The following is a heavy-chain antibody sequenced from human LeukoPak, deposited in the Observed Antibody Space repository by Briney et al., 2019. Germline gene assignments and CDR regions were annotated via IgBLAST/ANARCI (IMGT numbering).Heavy chain of an antibody. CDR1: GYTFTSYY. CDR3: ARESIDDYDILTGIDY. J-gene: IGHJ4*02. V-gene: IGHV1-46*01. CDR2: INPSGGST. D-gene: IGHD3-9*01. Sequence: ASVKVSCKASGYTFTSYYMHWVRQAPGQGLEWMGIINPSGGSTSYAQKFQGRVTMTRDTSASTAYMELSSLRSEGTAVYYCARESIDDYDILTGIDYWGQGTLVTVSS.